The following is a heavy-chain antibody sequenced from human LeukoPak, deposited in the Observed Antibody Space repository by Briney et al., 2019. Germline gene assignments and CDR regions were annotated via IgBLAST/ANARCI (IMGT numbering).Heavy chain of an antibody. CDR1: GGSFSGYY. D-gene: IGHD5-12*01. V-gene: IGHV4-34*01. Sequence: PSETLSLTCAVYGGSFSGYYWSWIRQPPGKGLEWIGEINHSGSTNYNPSLKSRVTISVDTSKNQFSLKLSSVTAADTAVYYCALVATITNYYYMDVWGKGTTVTVSS. CDR2: INHSGST. J-gene: IGHJ6*03. CDR3: ALVATITNYYYMDV.